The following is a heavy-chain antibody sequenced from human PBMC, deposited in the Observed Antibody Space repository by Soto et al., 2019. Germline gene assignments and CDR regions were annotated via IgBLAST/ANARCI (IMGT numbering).Heavy chain of an antibody. CDR3: AKPQIARHYYYGMEV. CDR2: INPSGTTT. CDR1: GYTFTSFY. V-gene: IGHV1-46*01. J-gene: IGHJ6*02. Sequence: QVQLVQSGAEVKKPGASVKVSCKASGYTFTSFYMHWVRQAPGQGLEWMGIINPSGTTTDYAQKFQGRVTMTRETSTSTYYMELSSLTSEDTAVYYCAKPQIARHYYYGMEVWGQGTAVSVPS.